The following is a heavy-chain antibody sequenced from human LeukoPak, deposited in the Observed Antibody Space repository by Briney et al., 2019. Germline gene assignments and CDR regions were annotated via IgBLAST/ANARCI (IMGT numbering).Heavy chain of an antibody. CDR2: IYYSGST. D-gene: IGHD6-13*01. J-gene: IGHJ4*02. Sequence: SETLSLTCTVSGGSISSYYWSWIRQPPGKGLEWIGYIYYSGSTNYNPSLKSRVTISVDTPKNQFSLKLSSVTAADTAVYYCAKHAGYSSSWYFDYWGQGTLVTVSS. CDR3: AKHAGYSSSWYFDY. CDR1: GGSISSYY. V-gene: IGHV4-59*01.